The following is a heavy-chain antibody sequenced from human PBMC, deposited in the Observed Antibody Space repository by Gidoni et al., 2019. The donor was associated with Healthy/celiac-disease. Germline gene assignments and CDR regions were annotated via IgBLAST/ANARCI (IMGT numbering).Heavy chain of an antibody. J-gene: IGHJ6*02. Sequence: QVQLVESGGGVVQPGRSLRLSCAASGFTFSSYAMHWVRQAPGKGLEWVAVISYDGSNKYYADSVKGRFTISRDNSKNTLYLQMNSLRAEDTAVYYCARDRTFTFRGAAGISYYYYGMDVWGQGTTVTVSS. CDR1: GFTFSSYA. CDR2: ISYDGSNK. CDR3: ARDRTFTFRGAAGISYYYYGMDV. D-gene: IGHD6-13*01. V-gene: IGHV3-30-3*01.